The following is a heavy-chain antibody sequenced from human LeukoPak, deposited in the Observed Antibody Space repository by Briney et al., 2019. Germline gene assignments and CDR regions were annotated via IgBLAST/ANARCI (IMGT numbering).Heavy chain of an antibody. CDR1: GGSISSNNYY. Sequence: SETLFLTCTVSGGSISSNNYYWNWIRQPAGKGLEWIGRVYTSGSTSYNPSLKSRVTISVDTSKNQFSLKLSSVTAADTAMYYCARGASDGFDIWGQGTLVTVSS. J-gene: IGHJ3*02. V-gene: IGHV4-61*02. CDR2: VYTSGST. CDR3: ARGASDGFDI. D-gene: IGHD1-26*01.